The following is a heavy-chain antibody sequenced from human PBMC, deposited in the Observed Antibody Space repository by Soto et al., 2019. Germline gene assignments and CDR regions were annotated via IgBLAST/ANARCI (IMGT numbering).Heavy chain of an antibody. CDR1: GFTFSSYG. J-gene: IGHJ4*01. CDR2: ISYDGSNK. V-gene: IGHV3-30*03. D-gene: IGHD2-15*01. CDR3: AADLPGHGGGYEFDY. Sequence: GGSLRLSCAASGFTFSSYGVHWVRQAPGKGLEWVAVISYDGSNKYYADSVKGRFTISRDNSKNTVYLQMNSLRTEDTALYYCAADLPGHGGGYEFDYWGQGTLVTVSS.